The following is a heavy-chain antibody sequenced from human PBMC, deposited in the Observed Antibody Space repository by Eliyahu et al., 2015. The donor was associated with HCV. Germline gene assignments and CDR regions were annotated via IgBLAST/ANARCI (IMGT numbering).Heavy chain of an antibody. V-gene: IGHV3-23*01. D-gene: IGHD6-19*01. CDR3: VKDSSLLKNGWYRSDY. Sequence: EVQLLESGGGLVQPGGSLRLSCVASGFTFGTNAMTWVRQAPGKGLGWVADIVGSGGSADYGDSVKGRFTISRDNSKNTLFLQMNNLRAEDTAVYYCVKDSSLLKNGWYRSDYWGQGTLVTVSS. CDR1: GFTFGTNA. J-gene: IGHJ4*02. CDR2: IVGSGGSA.